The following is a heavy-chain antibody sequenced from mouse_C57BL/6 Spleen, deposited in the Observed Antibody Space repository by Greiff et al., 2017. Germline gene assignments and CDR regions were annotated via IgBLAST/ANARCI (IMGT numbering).Heavy chain of an antibody. V-gene: IGHV1-62-2*01. CDR1: GYTFTEYT. CDR2: FYPGRGSI. Sequence: QVQLQQSGAELVKPGASVKLSCKASGYTFTEYTIHWVKQRSGQGLEWIGWFYPGRGSIKYNEKFKDKATLTADKSSSTVYMEISRLTSEDSAVXYCAGHAAYYSNSWYLEVWGTGTTVTVSS. CDR3: AGHAAYYSNSWYLEV. D-gene: IGHD2-5*01. J-gene: IGHJ1*03.